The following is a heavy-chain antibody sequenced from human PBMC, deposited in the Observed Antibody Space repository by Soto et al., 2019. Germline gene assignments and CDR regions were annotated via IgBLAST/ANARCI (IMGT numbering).Heavy chain of an antibody. D-gene: IGHD3-22*01. J-gene: IGHJ4*02. Sequence: SETLSLTCTASGGSISSYYWSWIRQPPGKGLEWIGYMYYSGSTNYNPSLKSRVTISLDTSKNQFSLKLTSVTAADTAVYFCAGAHSSGRLFDHWGQGTPVTVSS. V-gene: IGHV4-59*01. CDR3: AGAHSSGRLFDH. CDR2: MYYSGST. CDR1: GGSISSYY.